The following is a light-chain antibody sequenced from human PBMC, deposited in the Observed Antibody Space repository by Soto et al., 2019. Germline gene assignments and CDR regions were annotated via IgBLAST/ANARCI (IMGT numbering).Light chain of an antibody. CDR1: SSNIGAGYD. J-gene: IGLJ1*01. CDR2: GNS. Sequence: QSVLTQPPSVSGAPGQRVTISCTGSSSNIGAGYDVHWYQQLPGTAPKLLIYGNSNRPSGVPDRFSCSKSGTSASLAITGLQAEDEADYYCQSYDSGRSGSRVFGTGTKVTVL. CDR3: QSYDSGRSGSRV. V-gene: IGLV1-40*01.